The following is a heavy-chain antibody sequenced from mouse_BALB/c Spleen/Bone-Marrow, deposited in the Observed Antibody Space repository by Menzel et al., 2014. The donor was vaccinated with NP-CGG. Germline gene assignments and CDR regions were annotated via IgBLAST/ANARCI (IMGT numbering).Heavy chain of an antibody. CDR2: IHPSDSET. V-gene: IGHV1-61*01. CDR3: ARKKVYYGFSCFAY. Sequence: VQLQQSGTEVVRPGASVKLSCKASGYSFTTYWMNWVKQRPGQGLEWIGTIHPSDSETRLNQKFKDKATLTVDKSSSTAYMKLNSPTSEDSAVYYCARKKVYYGFSCFAYGGQGTRVTVSA. J-gene: IGHJ3*01. CDR1: GYSFTTYW. D-gene: IGHD2-2*01.